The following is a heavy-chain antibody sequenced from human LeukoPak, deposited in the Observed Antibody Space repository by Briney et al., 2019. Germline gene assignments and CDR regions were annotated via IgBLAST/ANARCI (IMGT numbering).Heavy chain of an antibody. D-gene: IGHD5-18*01. CDR1: GFTFSSYA. CDR3: AKDIVRGYSYGDY. Sequence: GGSLRLSCAASGFTFSSYAMSWVRQAPGKGLEWVSAISGSGGSTYYADSVKGRFTISRDNSKNTLYLQMNSLRAEETAVYYCAKDIVRGYSYGDYWGQGTLVTVSS. CDR2: ISGSGGST. V-gene: IGHV3-23*01. J-gene: IGHJ4*02.